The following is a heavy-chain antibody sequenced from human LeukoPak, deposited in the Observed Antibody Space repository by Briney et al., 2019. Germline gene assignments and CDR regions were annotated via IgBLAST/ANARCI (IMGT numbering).Heavy chain of an antibody. CDR3: ARGGQWLANR. V-gene: IGHV3-7*04. Sequence: GGSLRLSCAASGFTFSSYRMSWVRQAPGKGLEWVANIKQDGSEKYYVDSVKGRFTISRDNAKNSLHLQMNSLRAEDTAVYYCARGGQWLANRGGQGTLVTVSS. CDR1: GFTFSSYR. CDR2: IKQDGSEK. J-gene: IGHJ4*02. D-gene: IGHD6-19*01.